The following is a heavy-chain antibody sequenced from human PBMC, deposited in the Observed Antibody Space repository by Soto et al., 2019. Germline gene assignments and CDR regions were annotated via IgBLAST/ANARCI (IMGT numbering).Heavy chain of an antibody. CDR2: IKQDGTEK. CDR3: ASGDTLMITGMDSFDI. V-gene: IGHV3-7*01. CDR1: GFTFSRYW. J-gene: IGHJ3*02. D-gene: IGHD3-16*01. Sequence: PGGSLRLSCAASGFTFSRYWMNWVRQAPGKGLEWVANIKQDGTEKNYVDSVKGRFTISRDNARKSLYLQMDSLRAEDTAVYFCASGDTLMITGMDSFDIWGQGTMVTV.